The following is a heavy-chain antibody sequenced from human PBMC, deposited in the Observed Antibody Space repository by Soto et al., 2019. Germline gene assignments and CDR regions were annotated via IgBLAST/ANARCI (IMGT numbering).Heavy chain of an antibody. J-gene: IGHJ5*02. CDR3: ARQGRGQWLYEGWFDP. CDR2: IYYSGST. Sequence: PSETLSLTCTVSGGSISSYYWSWIRQPPGKGLEWIGYIYYSGSTNYNPPLKSRVTISVDTSKNQFSLKLSSVTAADTAVYYCARQGRGQWLYEGWFDPWGQGTLVTVSS. D-gene: IGHD6-19*01. CDR1: GGSISSYY. V-gene: IGHV4-59*08.